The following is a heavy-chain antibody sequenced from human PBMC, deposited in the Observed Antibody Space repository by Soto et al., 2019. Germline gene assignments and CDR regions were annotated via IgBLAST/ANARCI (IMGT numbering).Heavy chain of an antibody. J-gene: IGHJ6*01. CDR3: ARADGMDV. V-gene: IGHV4-59*01. CDR2: IYYSGST. Sequence: QVQLQESGPGLVKPSETLSLTCTVSGGSISSYYWTWFRQPPGTGLEWIGYIYYSGSTNYKPSLNSRVTISADTSKNQFSLKLSSVTAADTAVYYCARADGMDVWGQGTTVTVSS. CDR1: GGSISSYY.